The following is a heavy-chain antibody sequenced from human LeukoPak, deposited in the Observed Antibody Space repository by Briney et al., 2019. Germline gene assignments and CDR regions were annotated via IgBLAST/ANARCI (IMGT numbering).Heavy chain of an antibody. Sequence: GGSLRLSCAASGFSFRSYDMHWVRQVTGKGLEWVSAVGISGDTYYAGSVKGRFTISRENAKNSLYLQMNSRTAGDTAVYYCVGGGIGVSGIDEIDYGAQGTLFTVS. CDR2: VGISGDT. V-gene: IGHV3-13*01. J-gene: IGHJ4*02. CDR3: VGGGIGVSGIDEIDY. CDR1: GFSFRSYD. D-gene: IGHD6-19*01.